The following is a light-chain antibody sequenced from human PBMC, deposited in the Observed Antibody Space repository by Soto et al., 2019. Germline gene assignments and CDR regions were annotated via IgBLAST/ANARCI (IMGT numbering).Light chain of an antibody. CDR2: EVS. J-gene: IGLJ2*01. CDR3: CSYAGNNTDV. Sequence: QSALTQPPSATGSPGQSVSISCTGTSSDVGGYNCVSWYQQHPGKAPKLMIYEVSNRPSGVPDRFSGSKSGNTASLTVSGLQAEDEADYYCCSYAGNNTDVFGAGTKLTVL. V-gene: IGLV2-8*01. CDR1: SSDVGGYNC.